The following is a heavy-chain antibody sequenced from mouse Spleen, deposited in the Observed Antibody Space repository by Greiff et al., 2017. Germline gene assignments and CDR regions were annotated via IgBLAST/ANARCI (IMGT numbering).Heavy chain of an antibody. CDR1: GYTFTSYW. V-gene: IGHV1-55*01. CDR2: IYPGSGST. D-gene: IGHD2-4*01. Sequence: QVQLQQSGAELVKPGASVKMSCKASGYTFTSYWITWVKQRPGQGLEWIGEIYPGSGSTNYNEKFKSKATLTADTSSSTAYMQLSSLTSEDSAVYYCARGDCDYDAHYFDYWGQGTTRTGSS. CDR3: ARGDCDYDAHYFDY. J-gene: IGHJ2*01.